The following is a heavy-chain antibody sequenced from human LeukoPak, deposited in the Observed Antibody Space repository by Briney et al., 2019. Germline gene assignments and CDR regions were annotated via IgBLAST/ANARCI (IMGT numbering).Heavy chain of an antibody. CDR3: ARGPLVRLPSSFDP. Sequence: ASVKVSCKASGYTFTSYDINWVRHATGQGLEWMGWMNPNSGNTGSAQRFQGRVTMTRDTSISTAYMELSSLTSEDTAVYYCARGPLVRLPSSFDPWGQGTLLTVSS. CDR2: MNPNSGNT. J-gene: IGHJ5*02. V-gene: IGHV1-8*01. CDR1: GYTFTSYD. D-gene: IGHD3-16*02.